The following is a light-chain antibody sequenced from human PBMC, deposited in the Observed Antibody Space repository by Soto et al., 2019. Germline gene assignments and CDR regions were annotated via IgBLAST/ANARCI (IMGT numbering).Light chain of an antibody. Sequence: QSALTQPRSVSGSPGQSITISCTGTSSDVGGYNYVSWYQQHPGKAPKLMIYDVSKRPSGVPDRFSGSKSGNTASLTISGLQAEDEAEYYCCSYAGSYTFLFGGGTKVTVL. CDR2: DVS. J-gene: IGLJ2*01. CDR3: CSYAGSYTFL. V-gene: IGLV2-11*01. CDR1: SSDVGGYNY.